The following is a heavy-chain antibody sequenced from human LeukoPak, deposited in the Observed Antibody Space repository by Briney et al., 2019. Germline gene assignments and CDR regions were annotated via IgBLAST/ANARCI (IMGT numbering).Heavy chain of an antibody. V-gene: IGHV3-23*01. CDR2: ISGSGGST. J-gene: IGHJ4*02. CDR1: GFTFTTYA. CDR3: AKDLGVEDIVVVPAALDY. Sequence: GGSLRLSCAASGFTFTTYAMSWVRQAPGKGLEWVSHISGSGGSTYFADSVKGRFTISRDNSKNTLYLQMNSLRAEDTAVYYCAKDLGVEDIVVVPAALDYWGQGTLVTVSS. D-gene: IGHD2-2*01.